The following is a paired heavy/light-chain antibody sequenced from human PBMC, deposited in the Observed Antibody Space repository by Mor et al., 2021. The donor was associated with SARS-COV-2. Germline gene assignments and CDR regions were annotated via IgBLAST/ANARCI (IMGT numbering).Light chain of an antibody. Sequence: EIVLTQSPGTLSLSPGARATLSCRASQSVSGNYLAWYQQKPGQAPRLLIYGASIRAIGIPDRFSGSGSGTDFTLTISRLDSEDFAVYYCQEYAGSLRAFGLGTRV. CDR1: QSVSGNY. CDR2: GAS. CDR3: QEYAGSLRA. J-gene: IGKJ1*01. V-gene: IGKV3-20*01.
Heavy chain of an antibody. CDR2: INPNSGDT. V-gene: IGHV1-2*02. CDR3: TRGSPVASTVTYAFHI. Sequence: QVQLMQSGTEVKKPGASVKVSCQASGYTFADYYVHWVRQAPGQGLEWMAWINPNSGDTKYAQKFQGRVTLTGDTPISTAYMQLRNLTSDDTAVYFCTRGSPVASTVTYAFHIWGQGITVIVSS. D-gene: IGHD4-17*01. J-gene: IGHJ3*02. CDR1: GYTFADYY.